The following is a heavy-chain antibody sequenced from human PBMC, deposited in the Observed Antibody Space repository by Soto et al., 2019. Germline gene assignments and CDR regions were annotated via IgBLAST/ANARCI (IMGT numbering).Heavy chain of an antibody. CDR1: GCTFSSYG. CDR2: ISYDGSNK. CDR3: AKDSYSYGSGGYPY. J-gene: IGHJ4*02. Sequence: GGPIRLPCGASGCTFSSYGMHWVRQAPGKGLEWVAVISYDGSNKYYADSVKCRFTISRDNYKNTLYLQMNSLRAEDTAVYYCAKDSYSYGSGGYPYWGQGTLVTLSS. D-gene: IGHD3-10*01. V-gene: IGHV3-30*18.